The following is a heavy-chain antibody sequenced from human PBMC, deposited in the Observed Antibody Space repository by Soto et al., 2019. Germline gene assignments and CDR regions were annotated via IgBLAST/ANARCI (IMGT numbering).Heavy chain of an antibody. Sequence: GGSPRLSCAASGLTFSSYSMNWVRQAPGKGLEWVSYISSSSSTIYYADSVKGRFTISRDNAKNSLYLQMNSLRDEDTAVYYCARGFFVGQQLTPLVAGLDIWGQGTMVTVSS. J-gene: IGHJ3*02. CDR1: GLTFSSYS. CDR2: ISSSSSTI. CDR3: ARGFFVGQQLTPLVAGLDI. D-gene: IGHD2-15*01. V-gene: IGHV3-48*02.